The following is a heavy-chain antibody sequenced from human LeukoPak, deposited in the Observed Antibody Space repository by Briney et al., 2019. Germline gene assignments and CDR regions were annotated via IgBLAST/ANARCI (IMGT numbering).Heavy chain of an antibody. D-gene: IGHD3-3*01. CDR1: GYTFTSYG. CDR2: ISAYNGNT. V-gene: IGHV1-18*01. J-gene: IGHJ4*02. CDR3: ARAPYYDFWSGYPPAPFDY. Sequence: ASVKVSCKASGYTFTSYGISWVRQAPGQGLEWMGWISAYNGNTNYAQKLQGRVTMTTDTSTSTAYMELRSLRSDDTAVYYCARAPYYDFWSGYPPAPFDYWGQGTLVTVSS.